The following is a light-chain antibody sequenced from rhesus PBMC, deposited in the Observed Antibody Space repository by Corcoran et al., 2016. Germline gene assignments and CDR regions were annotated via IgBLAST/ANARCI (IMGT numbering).Light chain of an antibody. CDR2: SAS. CDR3: QQFKNYPWT. CDR1: QSISNY. V-gene: IGKV1-41*01. J-gene: IGKJ1*01. Sequence: DIQMTQSPSSLSASVGDRVTITCRASQSISNYFNWYQQEPGKAPKLLIYSASSLQSGVPSRFSGSGSVTEFTLTISSLQPEDFATYYCQQFKNYPWTFGQGTKVEIK.